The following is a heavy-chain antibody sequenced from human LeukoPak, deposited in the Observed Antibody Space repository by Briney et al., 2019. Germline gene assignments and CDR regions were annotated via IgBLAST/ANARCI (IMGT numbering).Heavy chain of an antibody. V-gene: IGHV3-23*01. CDR1: GFTFSSNA. CDR2: ISGSGGST. J-gene: IGHJ4*01. CDR3: AKVSGSAPGADY. Sequence: GGSLRLSCAPPGFTFSSNAMSWVRQPPGKGLEWVSAISGSGGSTSYAASVKGRFPISRANSKNTLYLQMNSLRAEDTAVYYCAKVSGSAPGADYWGHGTLVTVSS. D-gene: IGHD3-10*01.